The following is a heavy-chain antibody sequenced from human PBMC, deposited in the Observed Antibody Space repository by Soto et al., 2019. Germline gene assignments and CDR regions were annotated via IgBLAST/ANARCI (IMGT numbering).Heavy chain of an antibody. J-gene: IGHJ4*02. Sequence: QVQLVQSGAEVKKPGASVKDSCKASGYTFTSYAMHWVRQAPGQRLEWMGWINAGNGNTKYSQKFQGRVTITRDTSASTAYMELSSLRSEDTAVYYCARGRDFWSGFNYWGQGTLVTVSS. V-gene: IGHV1-3*01. CDR1: GYTFTSYA. CDR2: INAGNGNT. D-gene: IGHD3-3*01. CDR3: ARGRDFWSGFNY.